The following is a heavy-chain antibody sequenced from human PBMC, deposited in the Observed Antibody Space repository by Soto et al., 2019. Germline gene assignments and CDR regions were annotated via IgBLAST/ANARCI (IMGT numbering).Heavy chain of an antibody. CDR1: SFSMYS. V-gene: IGHV3-21*01. Sequence: EVQVVESGGGLVKPGGSLRLSCNFSFSMYSMDWVRQAPGKGLEWVASISSGSAFIKYADSVKGRFTISRDNAKNSVSLQMDSLRVEDTGMYYCTRDQGGSYDSWFDPWGRGTLVTVSS. CDR2: ISSGSAFI. J-gene: IGHJ5*02. D-gene: IGHD1-26*01. CDR3: TRDQGGSYDSWFDP.